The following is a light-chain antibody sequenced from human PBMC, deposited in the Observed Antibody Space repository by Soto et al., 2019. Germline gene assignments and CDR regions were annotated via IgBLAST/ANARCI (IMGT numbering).Light chain of an antibody. J-gene: IGKJ1*01. V-gene: IGKV3-15*01. CDR1: QSVSRN. CDR2: GAS. Sequence: EIVLTQSPGTLSVSPGERVTLSCRASQSVSRNYVAWYQQTPGQAPRLLIYGASTRATGIPARFSGSGSGTEFTLTISRLQSEDFAVYYCQQYKKWPRTFGHGTKVDIK. CDR3: QQYKKWPRT.